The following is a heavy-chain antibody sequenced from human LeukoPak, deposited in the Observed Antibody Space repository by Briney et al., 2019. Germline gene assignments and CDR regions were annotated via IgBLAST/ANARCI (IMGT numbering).Heavy chain of an antibody. CDR2: IYYSGST. CDR1: GGSISSYY. Sequence: SETLSLTCTVSGGSISSYYWSWIRQPPGKGLEWIGYIYYSGSTNYNPSLKSRVTISVDTSKNQFSLKLSSVTAADTAVYYCARQVGRSGSVFDYWGQGTPVTVSS. V-gene: IGHV4-59*08. D-gene: IGHD3-10*01. CDR3: ARQVGRSGSVFDY. J-gene: IGHJ4*02.